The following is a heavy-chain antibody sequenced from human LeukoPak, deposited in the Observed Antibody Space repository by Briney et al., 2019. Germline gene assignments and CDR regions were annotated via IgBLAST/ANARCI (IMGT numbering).Heavy chain of an antibody. D-gene: IGHD6-13*01. CDR1: GYTFTGYY. Sequence: ASVTVSFKASGYTFTGYYMRWVRQAPGQGLEWMGWINVYSDDTYYAQNLQGRVTMTTDTSTSTAYMELKSLRSDDTAVYYCARPRSSSWGIDYWGQGTLVTVSS. V-gene: IGHV1-18*04. CDR2: INVYSDDT. CDR3: ARPRSSSWGIDY. J-gene: IGHJ4*02.